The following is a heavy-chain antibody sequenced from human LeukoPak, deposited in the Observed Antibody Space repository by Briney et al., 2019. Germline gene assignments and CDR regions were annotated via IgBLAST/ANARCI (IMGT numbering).Heavy chain of an antibody. D-gene: IGHD5-18*01. Sequence: ASVKVSCKASGGTFSSYAISWVRQAPGQGLEWMGGIIPIFGTANYAQKFQGRGTITAEESTSTAYLELSSLRSGATAVYYCAREADSGYSYGYGGDYWGQGTLVTVSS. CDR1: GGTFSSYA. J-gene: IGHJ4*02. CDR3: AREADSGYSYGYGGDY. CDR2: IIPIFGTA. V-gene: IGHV1-69*13.